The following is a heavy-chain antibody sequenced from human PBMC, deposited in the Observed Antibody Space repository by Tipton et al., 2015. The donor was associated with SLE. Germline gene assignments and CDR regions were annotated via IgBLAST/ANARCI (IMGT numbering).Heavy chain of an antibody. Sequence: LRLSCAVYGGSFSDYYWSWIRQPPGKGLEWIGSVHYSGSTHFNPSLMSRVTTSLDTPKNHFSLKLRSMTAADMAVYYCASVDFWRGYNLPYWGQGALVTVSS. CDR3: ASVDFWRGYNLPY. J-gene: IGHJ4*02. V-gene: IGHV4-34*01. D-gene: IGHD3-3*01. CDR2: VHYSGST. CDR1: GGSFSDYY.